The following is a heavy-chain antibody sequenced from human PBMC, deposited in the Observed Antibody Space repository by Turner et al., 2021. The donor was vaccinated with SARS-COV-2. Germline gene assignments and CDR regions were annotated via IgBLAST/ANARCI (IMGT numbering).Heavy chain of an antibody. Sequence: QLLVQASGPALVKPSETLSLPCTVSAVSITSNSHYWGWVRQPPGKGLEWIGITYYPGGSYYNPSLRGRVTISVDPSQNQFSLILRSGTAADTAVYYCVTSVRRSGYFQRWGQGSLVSVSS. CDR2: TYYPGGS. V-gene: IGHV4-39*01. CDR3: VTSVRRSGYFQR. J-gene: IGHJ1*01. CDR1: AVSITSNSHY.